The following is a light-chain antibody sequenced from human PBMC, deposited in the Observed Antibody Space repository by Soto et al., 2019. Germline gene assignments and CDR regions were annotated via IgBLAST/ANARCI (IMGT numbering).Light chain of an antibody. CDR1: QNVYEY. V-gene: IGKV3-11*01. J-gene: IGKJ4*01. CDR2: DAS. Sequence: EIQLTQSPATLSLSPGERATLSCRASQNVYEYVAWYQQTPGQAPRLLIYDASNRATGIPARFSGSGSGTDFNLTISRLEPEDFAVYYCQQRAKWVTFGRGTKVDIK. CDR3: QQRAKWVT.